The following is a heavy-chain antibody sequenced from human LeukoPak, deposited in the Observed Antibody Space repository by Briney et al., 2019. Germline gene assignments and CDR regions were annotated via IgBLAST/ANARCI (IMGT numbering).Heavy chain of an antibody. CDR1: GFAFTSYT. D-gene: IGHD6-19*01. V-gene: IGHV3-48*04. CDR2: ISTSGTTR. Sequence: PGGSLRLSCAASGFAFTSYTMHWVRQAPGKGLEWVSYISTSGTTRAYADSVKGRFTISRDNAKNSLYLEMNSLRAEDTAVYYCAREIVSTVAGNFDYWGQGTLVTVSS. J-gene: IGHJ4*02. CDR3: AREIVSTVAGNFDY.